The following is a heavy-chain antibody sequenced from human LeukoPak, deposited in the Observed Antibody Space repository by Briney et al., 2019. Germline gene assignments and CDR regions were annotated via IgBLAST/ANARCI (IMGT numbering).Heavy chain of an antibody. V-gene: IGHV3-23*01. CDR3: ANELNLDY. D-gene: IGHD4/OR15-4a*01. J-gene: IGHJ4*02. Sequence: GGSLRLSCAASGFTFSSYAMSWVRQAPGKGLECISGFSGSGGSTYYADSVKGRFTISRDNSKNTLYLQMNSLRAEDTAVYYCANELNLDYWGQGTLVTVSS. CDR2: FSGSGGST. CDR1: GFTFSSYA.